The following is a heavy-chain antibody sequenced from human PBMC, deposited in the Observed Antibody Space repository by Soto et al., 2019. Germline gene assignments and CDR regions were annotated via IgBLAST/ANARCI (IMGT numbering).Heavy chain of an antibody. J-gene: IGHJ4*02. D-gene: IGHD3-3*01. CDR1: EFNFTRYS. Sequence: ACSAGEFNFTRYSMHWVRQAPGKGLEYVSAISSNGGSTYYADSVKGRFTISRDNSKNTLYLQMSSLRAEDTAVYYCVKDMPGGVLRFLDWFTDYWGQGTLVTSPQ. CDR3: VKDMPGGVLRFLDWFTDY. V-gene: IGHV3-64D*08. CDR2: ISSNGGST.